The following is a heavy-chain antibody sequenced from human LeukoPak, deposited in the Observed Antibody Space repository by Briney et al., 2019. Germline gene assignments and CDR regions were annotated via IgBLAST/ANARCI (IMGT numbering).Heavy chain of an antibody. D-gene: IGHD3-10*01. CDR1: GFTFSSYG. CDR2: ISYDGSNK. V-gene: IGHV3-30*18. J-gene: IGHJ4*02. Sequence: GRSLRLSCAASGFTFSSYGMHWVRQAPGQGLEWVAVISYDGSNKYYADSVKGRFTISRDNSKNTLYLQMNSLRAEDTAVYYCAKDSSHRVFDYWGQGTLVTVSS. CDR3: AKDSSHRVFDY.